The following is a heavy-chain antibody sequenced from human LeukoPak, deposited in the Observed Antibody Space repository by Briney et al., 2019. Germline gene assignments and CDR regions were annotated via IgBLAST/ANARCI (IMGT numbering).Heavy chain of an antibody. CDR1: RFTFSSYA. D-gene: IGHD3-3*01. CDR2: ISGSGGST. CDR3: AKGSDYDFWSGFLGY. V-gene: IGHV3-23*01. Sequence: PGGSQRLSCAASRFTFSSYAMSWVRQAPGKGLEWVSAISGSGGSTYYADSVKGRFTISRDNSKNTLYLQMNSLRAEDTAVYYCAKGSDYDFWSGFLGYWGQGTLVTVSS. J-gene: IGHJ4*02.